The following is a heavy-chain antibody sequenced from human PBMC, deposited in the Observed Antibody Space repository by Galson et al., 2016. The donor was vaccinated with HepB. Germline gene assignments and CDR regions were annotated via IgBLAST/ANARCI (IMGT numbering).Heavy chain of an antibody. Sequence: SLRLSCAASGFTFNQYAMSWVRQAPGKGLEWVSFISGNGDSTYYADSVKGRFTMSRDNSKTTVSLHMNNLRAEGTAVYYCALPGDYWGQGTVVTVSS. CDR1: GFTFNQYA. V-gene: IGHV3-23*01. J-gene: IGHJ4*01. CDR3: ALPGDY. D-gene: IGHD1-14*01. CDR2: ISGNGDST.